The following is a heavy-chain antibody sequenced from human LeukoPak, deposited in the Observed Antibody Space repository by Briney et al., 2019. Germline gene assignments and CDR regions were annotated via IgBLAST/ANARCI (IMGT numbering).Heavy chain of an antibody. CDR3: ARARRGCSGGSCYSAWFDP. CDR1: RDSVSSNSAA. J-gene: IGHJ5*02. D-gene: IGHD2-15*01. V-gene: IGHV6-1*01. Sequence: SQTLSLTCAISRDSVSSNSAAWNWIRQSPSRGLEWLGRTYYRSKWYNDYAVSVKSRITINPDTSKNQFSLQLNSVTPEDTAVYYCARARRGCSGGSCYSAWFDPWGQGTLVTVSS. CDR2: TYYRSKWYN.